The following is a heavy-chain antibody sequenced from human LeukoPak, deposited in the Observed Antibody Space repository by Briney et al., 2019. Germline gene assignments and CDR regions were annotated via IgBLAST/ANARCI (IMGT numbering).Heavy chain of an antibody. V-gene: IGHV3-48*01. CDR1: GFTFSSYS. Sequence: SGGSLRLSCAASGFTFSSYSMNWVRQAPGKGLEWVSYISSSSSTIYYADSVKGRFTISRDNAKNSLYLQMNSLRAEDTAVYYCARARVLVVPAARSGIAAAGYQHYYYYMDVWGKGTTVTVSS. CDR3: ARARVLVVPAARSGIAAAGYQHYYYYMDV. D-gene: IGHD6-13*01. J-gene: IGHJ6*03. CDR2: ISSSSSTI.